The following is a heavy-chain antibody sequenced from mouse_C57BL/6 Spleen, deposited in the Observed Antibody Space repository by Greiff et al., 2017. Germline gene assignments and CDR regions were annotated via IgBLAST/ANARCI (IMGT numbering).Heavy chain of an antibody. Sequence: VQLQQSVAELVRPGASVKLSCTASGFNIKNTYMPWVKQRPEQGLEWIGRIDPANGNTKYAPKFQGKATITADTSSNTAYLQLSSLTSEDTAIYYCARWDGSSYWYFDVWGTGTTVTVSS. J-gene: IGHJ1*03. D-gene: IGHD1-1*01. CDR3: ARWDGSSYWYFDV. CDR2: IDPANGNT. V-gene: IGHV14-3*01. CDR1: GFNIKNTY.